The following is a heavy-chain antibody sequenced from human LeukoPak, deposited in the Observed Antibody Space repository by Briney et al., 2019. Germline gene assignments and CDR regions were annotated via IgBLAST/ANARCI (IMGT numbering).Heavy chain of an antibody. V-gene: IGHV4-34*01. CDR2: INHSGST. D-gene: IGHD3-10*01. Sequence: PSETLSLTCAVYGGSFSGYYWSWIRQPPGKGLEWIGEINHSGSTNYNPSLKSRVTISVDTSKNQFSLKLSSVTAADTAVYYCARGRRLLWFGELDYWGQGTLVTVSS. CDR3: ARGRRLLWFGELDY. CDR1: GGSFSGYY. J-gene: IGHJ4*02.